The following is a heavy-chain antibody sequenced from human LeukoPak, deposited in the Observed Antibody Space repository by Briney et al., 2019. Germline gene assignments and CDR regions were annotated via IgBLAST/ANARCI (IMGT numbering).Heavy chain of an antibody. J-gene: IGHJ3*02. D-gene: IGHD3-16*01. CDR2: IYSGGST. Sequence: GSLRLSCSASGFTFSSNYMSWVRQAPGKGLEWVSVIYSGGSTYYADSVKGRFTISRDNSKNTLYLQMNGLRAEDTAVYYCARVQEFAGAFDIWGQGTMVTVSS. CDR1: GFTFSSNY. V-gene: IGHV3-53*01. CDR3: ARVQEFAGAFDI.